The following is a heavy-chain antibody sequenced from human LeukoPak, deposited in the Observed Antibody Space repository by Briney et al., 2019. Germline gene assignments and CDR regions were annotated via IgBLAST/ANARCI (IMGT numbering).Heavy chain of an antibody. D-gene: IGHD2-15*01. Sequence: SQTLSLTCTVSGGSISSGSYYWSWIRQPAGKGLEWIGRIYTSGSTNYNPSLKSRVTISVDTSKNQFSLKLSSVAAADTAVYYCARGLNLGGWDWFDPWGQGTLVTVSS. CDR2: IYTSGST. V-gene: IGHV4-61*02. CDR3: ARGLNLGGWDWFDP. J-gene: IGHJ5*02. CDR1: GGSISSGSYY.